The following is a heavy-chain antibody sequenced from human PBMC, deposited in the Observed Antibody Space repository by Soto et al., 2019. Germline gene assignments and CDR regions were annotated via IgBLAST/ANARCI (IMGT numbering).Heavy chain of an antibody. CDR2: ISGTSRYI. V-gene: IGHV3-21*01. Sequence: VGSLRLSCVTSGFSFGSYTMSWVRQAPGEGLEWVSSISGTSRYIYYADSMGGRFTISRDNAKSSLSLQMTSLRAEDTAVYYCARSFRSIAVRSLDYCGQRILVTVSS. J-gene: IGHJ4*02. D-gene: IGHD6-19*01. CDR3: ARSFRSIAVRSLDY. CDR1: GFSFGSYT.